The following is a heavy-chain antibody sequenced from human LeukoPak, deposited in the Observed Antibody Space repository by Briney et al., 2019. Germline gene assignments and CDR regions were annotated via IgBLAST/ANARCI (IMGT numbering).Heavy chain of an antibody. V-gene: IGHV1-2*02. D-gene: IGHD1-14*01. CDR1: GYTFTGYY. CDR3: ARVGRVTGYYYYYMDV. CDR2: INPNSGGT. J-gene: IGHJ6*03. Sequence: ASVKVSCKASGYTFTGYYMHWVRQAPGQGLEWMGWINPNSGGTNYAQKFQGRVTMTRDTSISTACMELSRLRSGDTAVYYCARVGRVTGYYYYYMDVWGKGTTVTVSS.